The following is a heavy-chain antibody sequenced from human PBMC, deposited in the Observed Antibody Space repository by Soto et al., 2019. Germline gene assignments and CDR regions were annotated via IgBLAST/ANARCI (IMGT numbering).Heavy chain of an antibody. D-gene: IGHD3-22*01. J-gene: IGHJ6*02. V-gene: IGHV1-46*01. CDR3: TEGGSSGYYGMDV. CDR1: GYTFTSYY. Sequence: ASVKVSCKTSGYTFTSYYIHWVLQAPGQGLEWMGIINPSGGSTSYAQKFQGRVTMTRDTSTSTVYMELSSLRSEDTAVYYCTEGGSSGYYGMDVWGQGTTVTVSS. CDR2: INPSGGST.